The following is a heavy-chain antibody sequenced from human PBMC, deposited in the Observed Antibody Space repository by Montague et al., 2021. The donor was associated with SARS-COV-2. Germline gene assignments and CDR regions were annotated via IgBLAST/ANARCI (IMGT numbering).Heavy chain of an antibody. CDR1: GGSVSSGSYY. V-gene: IGHV4-61*01. CDR3: ARWAPMVRGVPSFDI. D-gene: IGHD3-10*01. J-gene: IGHJ3*02. CDR2: IYYSGST. Sequence: SETLSLTCTVSGGSVSSGSYYWSWIRLPPGKGLEWIGYIYYSGSTNYNLSLKSRVTISVDTSKNQFSLKLSSVTAADTAVYYCARWAPMVRGVPSFDIWGQGTMVTVSS.